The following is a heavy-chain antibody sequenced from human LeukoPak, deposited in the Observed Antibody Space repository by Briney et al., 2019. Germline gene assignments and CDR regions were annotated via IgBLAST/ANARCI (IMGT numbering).Heavy chain of an antibody. Sequence: PSETLSLTCAVYGGSFSGYCWSWIRQPAGKGLEWIGRIYTSGSTNYNPSLKSRVTMSVDTSKNQFSLTLNSVTAADTGVYYCARWTTVTRAFDFWGQGTLVTVSS. D-gene: IGHD4-17*01. CDR1: GGSFSGYC. J-gene: IGHJ4*02. CDR3: ARWTTVTRAFDF. V-gene: IGHV4-59*10. CDR2: IYTSGST.